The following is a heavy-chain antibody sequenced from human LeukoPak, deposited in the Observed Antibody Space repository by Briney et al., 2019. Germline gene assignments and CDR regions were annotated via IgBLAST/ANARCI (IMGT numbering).Heavy chain of an antibody. CDR3: TRDPSLGSSWYIRTLDY. Sequence: PGGSLRLSCTASGFTFGDYAMSWFRQAPGKGLEWVGFIRSKAYGGTTEYAASVKGRFTISRDDSKSIAYLQMNSLKTEDTAVYYCTRDPSLGSSWYIRTLDYWGQGTLVTVSS. J-gene: IGHJ4*02. V-gene: IGHV3-49*03. CDR2: IRSKAYGGTT. CDR1: GFTFGDYA. D-gene: IGHD6-13*01.